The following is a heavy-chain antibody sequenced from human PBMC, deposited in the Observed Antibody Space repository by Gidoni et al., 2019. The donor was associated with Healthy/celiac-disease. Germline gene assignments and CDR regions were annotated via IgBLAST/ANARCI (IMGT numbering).Heavy chain of an antibody. CDR2: IIPIFGTA. D-gene: IGHD1-26*01. V-gene: IGHV1-69*06. CDR3: ASFPKVGATNYYYYGMDV. CDR1: GGTFSSYA. J-gene: IGHJ6*02. Sequence: QVQLVQSGAEVKKPGSSVKVSCKASGGTFSSYALSWVRQAPGQGLEWMGGIIPIFGTANYAQKFQGRVTITADKSTSTAYMELSSLRSEDTAVYYCASFPKVGATNYYYYGMDVWGQGTTVTVSS.